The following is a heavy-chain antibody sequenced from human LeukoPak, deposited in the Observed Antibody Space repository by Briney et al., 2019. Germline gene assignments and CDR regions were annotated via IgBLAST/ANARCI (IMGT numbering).Heavy chain of an antibody. Sequence: SETLSLTCAVHGGSFSGYYWSWIRQPPGKGLEWIGEINHSGSTNYNPSLKSRVTISVDTSKNQFSLKLSSVTAADTAVYYCARGLGAVTTRMDVWGQGTTVTVSS. D-gene: IGHD4-11*01. CDR3: ARGLGAVTTRMDV. J-gene: IGHJ6*02. V-gene: IGHV4-34*01. CDR2: INHSGST. CDR1: GGSFSGYY.